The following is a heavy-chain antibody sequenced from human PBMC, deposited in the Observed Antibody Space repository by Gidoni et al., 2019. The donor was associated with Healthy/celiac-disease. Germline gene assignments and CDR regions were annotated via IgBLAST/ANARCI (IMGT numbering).Heavy chain of an antibody. Sequence: QVQLVQSGAEVKKPGASVKVSCKASGYTFTSYDINWVRQATGQGLEWMGWMNPNSGNTGYAQKFQGRVTMTRNTSISTAYMELSSLRSEDTAVYYCARGSEHSYGYGYYYYYYYMDVWGKGTTVTVSS. J-gene: IGHJ6*03. V-gene: IGHV1-8*01. D-gene: IGHD5-18*01. CDR3: ARGSEHSYGYGYYYYYYYMDV. CDR2: MNPNSGNT. CDR1: GYTFTSYD.